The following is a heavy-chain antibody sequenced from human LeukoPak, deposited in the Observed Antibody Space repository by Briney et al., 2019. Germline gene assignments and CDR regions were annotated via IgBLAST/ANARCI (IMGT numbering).Heavy chain of an antibody. CDR1: GGSFSGYY. V-gene: IGHV4-34*01. CDR2: INHSGST. D-gene: IGHD1-1*01. J-gene: IGHJ3*02. Sequence: SETLSLTCAVYGGSFSGYYWSWIRQPPGKGLEWIGEINHSGSTNYNPSLKSRVTISVDTSKNQLSLKLSSVTAADTAMYYCARPRTIGTAYDAFDIWGQGTMVTVSS. CDR3: ARPRTIGTAYDAFDI.